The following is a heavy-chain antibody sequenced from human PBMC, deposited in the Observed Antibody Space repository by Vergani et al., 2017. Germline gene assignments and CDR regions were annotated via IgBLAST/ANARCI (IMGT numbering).Heavy chain of an antibody. D-gene: IGHD3-22*01. CDR1: GGSFSGYY. CDR3: ARASTMIYRRAFDI. Sequence: QVQLQQWGAGLLKPSETLSLTCAVYGGSFSGYYWSWIRQPPGKGLEWIGEINHSGSTKYNPSLKSRVTISVDTSKNQFSLKLSSVTAADTAVYYCARASTMIYRRAFDIWGQGTMVTVSS. J-gene: IGHJ3*02. V-gene: IGHV4-34*01. CDR2: INHSGST.